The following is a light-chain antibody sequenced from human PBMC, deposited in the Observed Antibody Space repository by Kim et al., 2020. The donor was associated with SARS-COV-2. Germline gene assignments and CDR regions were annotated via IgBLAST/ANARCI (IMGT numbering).Light chain of an antibody. CDR2: QDN. CDR3: QAWDSSTRV. J-gene: IGLJ3*02. V-gene: IGLV3-1*01. CDR1: KLGDKY. Sequence: SYELTQPPSVSVSPGQTASITCSGDKLGDKYACWYQQKPGQSPVLVIYQDNKQPSGIPERFSGSNSGNTATLTISGTQAMDEADYYCQAWDSSTRVFGGG.